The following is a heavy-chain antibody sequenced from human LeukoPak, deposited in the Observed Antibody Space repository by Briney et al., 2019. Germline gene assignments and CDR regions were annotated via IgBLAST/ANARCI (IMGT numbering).Heavy chain of an antibody. CDR1: GYTFTSYA. J-gene: IGHJ5*02. Sequence: GASVKVSCKASGYTFTSYAMHWVRQAPGQRLEWMGWINAGNGNTKYSQKFQGRVTITRDTSASTFYMELSSLRSEDTAVYYCAREGGDLGYFDPWGQGTLVTVSS. D-gene: IGHD3-16*01. CDR3: AREGGDLGYFDP. CDR2: INAGNGNT. V-gene: IGHV1-3*01.